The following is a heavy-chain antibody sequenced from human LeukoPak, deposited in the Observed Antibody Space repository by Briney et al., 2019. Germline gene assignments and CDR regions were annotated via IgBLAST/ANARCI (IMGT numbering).Heavy chain of an antibody. CDR1: GLTFNNYA. CDR2: ISGRGASK. Sequence: TGGSLRLSCAVSGLTFNNYAMSWVRQAPGKGLEWVSGISGRGASKYYADSVKGRFTISRDNSKNTLYLQMNSLRAEDTAVYYCARQEYYYDSGGFQHWGQGTLVTVSS. D-gene: IGHD3-10*01. CDR3: ARQEYYYDSGGFQH. V-gene: IGHV3-23*01. J-gene: IGHJ1*01.